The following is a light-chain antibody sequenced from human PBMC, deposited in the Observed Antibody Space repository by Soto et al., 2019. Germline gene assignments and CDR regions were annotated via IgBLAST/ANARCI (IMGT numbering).Light chain of an antibody. CDR1: QSVSSSY. Sequence: IVLTQSPGTLSLSPGDRATLSCRASQSVSSSYLAWYQQKPGQAPRLLIYDTSNRATGIPDRFSGSGSGTDFTLTISRLEPEDFAVYYCQQYGSSGTFGQGTKVDIK. CDR3: QQYGSSGT. V-gene: IGKV3-20*01. CDR2: DTS. J-gene: IGKJ1*01.